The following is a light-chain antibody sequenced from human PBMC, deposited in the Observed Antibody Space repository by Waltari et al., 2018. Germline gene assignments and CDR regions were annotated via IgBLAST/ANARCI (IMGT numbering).Light chain of an antibody. Sequence: DIQMTQSPSSVSASVGDRVTITCRASQDITRWLAWYQQKPGKAPKLLISAASSLQSGVPSRFSCSGSGTDFTLTISSLQPEDCATYYCQQSESFPWAFGQGTKVEIK. CDR1: QDITRW. J-gene: IGKJ1*01. CDR3: QQSESFPWA. CDR2: AAS. V-gene: IGKV1-12*01.